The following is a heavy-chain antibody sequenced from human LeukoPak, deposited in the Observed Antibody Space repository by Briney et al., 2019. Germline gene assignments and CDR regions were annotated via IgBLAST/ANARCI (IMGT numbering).Heavy chain of an antibody. V-gene: IGHV4-39*01. CDR1: GGSISSSSYY. CDR2: IYYSGST. CDR3: ARHEWGGYNYYFDY. Sequence: KTSETLSLTCTVSGGSISSSSYYWGWIRQPPGKGLEWIGSIYYSGSTYYNPSLKSRVTISVDTSKNQFPLKLSSVTAADTAVYYCARHEWGGYNYYFDYWGQGTLVTVSS. D-gene: IGHD5-24*01. J-gene: IGHJ4*02.